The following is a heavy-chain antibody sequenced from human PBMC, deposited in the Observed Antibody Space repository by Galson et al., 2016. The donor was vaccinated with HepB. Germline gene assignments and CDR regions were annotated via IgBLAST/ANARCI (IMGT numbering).Heavy chain of an antibody. J-gene: IGHJ6*02. CDR2: ISASNGRT. Sequence: SVKVSCKASGYTFANHGISWVRQAPGQEPQWMGWISASNGRTNYAQKVQDRVTLTTDTSTNTAYMILRRLKSDDTAVYYCARTNRRNIQGVIYYHDMDVWGQGTPVTVSS. D-gene: IGHD3-10*01. V-gene: IGHV1-18*01. CDR3: ARTNRRNIQGVIYYHDMDV. CDR1: GYTFANHG.